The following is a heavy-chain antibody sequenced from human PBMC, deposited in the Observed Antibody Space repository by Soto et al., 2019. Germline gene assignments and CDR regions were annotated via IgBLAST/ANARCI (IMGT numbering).Heavy chain of an antibody. D-gene: IGHD2-2*02. J-gene: IGHJ5*02. Sequence: QLQLQESGPGLVKPSETLSLTCTVSGGSISSSSYYWGWIRQPPGKGLEWIGSIYYSGSTYYNPSLKSRVTISVDTSKNQFSLKLSSVTAADTAVYYCARHGVIVVVPAAISNWFDPWGQGTLVTVSS. CDR3: ARHGVIVVVPAAISNWFDP. CDR1: GGSISSSSYY. V-gene: IGHV4-39*01. CDR2: IYYSGST.